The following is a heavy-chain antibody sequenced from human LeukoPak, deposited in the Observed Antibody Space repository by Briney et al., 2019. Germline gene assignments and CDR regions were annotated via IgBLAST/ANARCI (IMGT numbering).Heavy chain of an antibody. Sequence: SSVKVSCKASGCTLSSYAISWVRQAPGQGLEWMGGIIPIFGTANYAQKFQGRVTMTRDTSTSTLYMELSSLRAEDTAVYYCARDQGKTIYGSGSYPSMDVWGKGTTVTISS. CDR1: GCTLSSYA. D-gene: IGHD3-10*01. CDR3: ARDQGKTIYGSGSYPSMDV. J-gene: IGHJ6*03. CDR2: IIPIFGTA. V-gene: IGHV1-69*05.